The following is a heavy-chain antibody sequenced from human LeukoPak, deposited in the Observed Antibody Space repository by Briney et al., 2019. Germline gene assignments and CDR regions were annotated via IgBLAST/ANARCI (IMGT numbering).Heavy chain of an antibody. D-gene: IGHD3-3*02. Sequence: GGSQRLSCAASGFSFRSYWMSWVRQAPGKGLEWVANIKQDGSEKYYVDSVKGRFTISRDNGKNSLYLQMNSLRAEDTAVYYWASPFLRVTFKNYFDYGGQEPLVTVSS. CDR3: ASPFLRVTFKNYFDY. CDR1: GFSFRSYW. V-gene: IGHV3-7*01. CDR2: IKQDGSEK. J-gene: IGHJ4*02.